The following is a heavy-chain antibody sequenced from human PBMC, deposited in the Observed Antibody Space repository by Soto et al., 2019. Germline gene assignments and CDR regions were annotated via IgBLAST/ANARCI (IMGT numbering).Heavy chain of an antibody. CDR2: VNHSGEA. D-gene: IGHD6-25*01. CDR1: GGSFRNYY. V-gene: IGHV4-34*01. Sequence: PSETLSLTCGVYGGSFRNYYWIWVRQPPGKGLEWIGEVNHSGEATYNPSLQSRGTISLDTSNNQFALKLTSVTAADMAMYSCTRAERSTRPWFDTWGQGTQVTVSS. J-gene: IGHJ5*02. CDR3: TRAERSTRPWFDT.